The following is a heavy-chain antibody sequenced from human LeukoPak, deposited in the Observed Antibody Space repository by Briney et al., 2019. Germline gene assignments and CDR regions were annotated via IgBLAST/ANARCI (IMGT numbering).Heavy chain of an antibody. D-gene: IGHD6-13*01. J-gene: IGHJ4*02. CDR1: GFTFRSYW. CDR3: ARVEVAATATKPDH. Sequence: GGSLRLSCAASGFTFRSYWMHWVRRAPGKGLVWVSRINSDGSSTSYADFVKGRFTISRDNAKNTLYLQMNSLRAEDTAVYYCARVEVAATATKPDHWGQGTLVTVSS. CDR2: INSDGSST. V-gene: IGHV3-74*01.